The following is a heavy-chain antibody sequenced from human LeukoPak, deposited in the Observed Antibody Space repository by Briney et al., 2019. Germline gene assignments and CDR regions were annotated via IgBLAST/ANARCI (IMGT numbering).Heavy chain of an antibody. D-gene: IGHD4-23*01. J-gene: IGHJ4*02. CDR3: AHSCGGGNSAYLDY. V-gene: IGHV2-5*02. CDR1: GFSLSTSGVG. Sequence: SGPTLVRPTQTLTLTCTFSGFSLSTSGVGVGWIRQPPGKALEWLAVTYWDDDERYSPSLKSRLTITKDTSKNQVVLTMTNMDPVDTATYYCAHSCGGGNSAYLDYWGQGTLVTFSS. CDR2: TYWDDDE.